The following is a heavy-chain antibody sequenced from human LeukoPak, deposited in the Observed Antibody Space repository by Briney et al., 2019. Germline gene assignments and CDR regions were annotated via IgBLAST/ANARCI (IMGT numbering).Heavy chain of an antibody. V-gene: IGHV1-46*01. Sequence: ASVKVSCKASGYSFTSYYMHWVRQAPGQGLEWMGIIKPSGGSTSYAQKFQGRVTMTRDTSTSTVYMELSSLRSEDTAVYYCARTYYDSSGYRDAFDIWGQGTMVTVSS. CDR2: IKPSGGST. J-gene: IGHJ3*02. CDR3: ARTYYDSSGYRDAFDI. CDR1: GYSFTSYY. D-gene: IGHD3-22*01.